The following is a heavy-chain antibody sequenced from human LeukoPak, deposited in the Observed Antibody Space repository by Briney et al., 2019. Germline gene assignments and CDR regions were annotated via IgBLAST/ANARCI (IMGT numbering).Heavy chain of an antibody. Sequence: GGSLRLSCAASGFTFSSYSMNWVRQAPGQGLEWVSSISDSSGYIYYPQKVKGRFTISRDTAKNSPYLEMNSLRAEDTAVYFCARGGTGADFDYWGQETLVTVSS. J-gene: IGHJ4*02. V-gene: IGHV3-21*01. CDR1: GFTFSSYS. CDR3: ARGGTGADFDY. CDR2: ISDSSGYI. D-gene: IGHD3/OR15-3a*01.